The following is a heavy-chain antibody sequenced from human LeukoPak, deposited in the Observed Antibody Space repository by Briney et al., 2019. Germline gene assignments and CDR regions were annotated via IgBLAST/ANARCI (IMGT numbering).Heavy chain of an antibody. CDR2: INPDSGGT. CDR3: AINYYDSSGPLGIGY. V-gene: IGHV1-2*02. J-gene: IGHJ4*02. Sequence: ASVKVSCKASGYTFTGYYMHCVRQAPGQGVEWMGWINPDSGGTKSAQRLQGRVTMTRDTSISTAYMEVSRLRSDDTAVYYCAINYYDSSGPLGIGYWGQGTLVTVSS. D-gene: IGHD3-22*01. CDR1: GYTFTGYY.